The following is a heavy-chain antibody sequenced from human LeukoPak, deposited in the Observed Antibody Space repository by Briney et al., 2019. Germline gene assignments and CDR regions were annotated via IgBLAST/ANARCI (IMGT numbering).Heavy chain of an antibody. Sequence: RASVKVSCKTSGGTFSSDIISWVRQAPGQGLEWMGWINPNSGGAKYAQKFQGRVTMTRDTSISTAYMELSRLKSDDTALYYCARVRGSGGTYYTGMYAFDIWGQGTMVTVSS. J-gene: IGHJ3*02. CDR3: ARVRGSGGTYYTGMYAFDI. CDR1: GGTFSSDI. CDR2: INPNSGGA. D-gene: IGHD1-26*01. V-gene: IGHV1-2*02.